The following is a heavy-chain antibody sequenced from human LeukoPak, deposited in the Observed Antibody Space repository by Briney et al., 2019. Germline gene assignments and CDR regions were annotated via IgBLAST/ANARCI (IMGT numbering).Heavy chain of an antibody. V-gene: IGHV4-30-4*01. J-gene: IGHJ4*02. CDR3: ARRDVATHRFDY. CDR2: IYHSGTS. Sequence: KPSETLSLTCTVSGDSISSGASYWSWIRRPPGEGLEWIGYIYHSGTSYYNPSLRSRVSISVDTSKNQFSLNLRSVTDADTAVYYCARRDVATHRFDYWGQGALVTVSS. D-gene: IGHD5-12*01. CDR1: GDSISSGASY.